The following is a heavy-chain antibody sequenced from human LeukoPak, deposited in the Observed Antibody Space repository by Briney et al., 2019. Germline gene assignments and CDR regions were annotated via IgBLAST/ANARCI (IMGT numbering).Heavy chain of an antibody. J-gene: IGHJ5*02. D-gene: IGHD6-13*01. CDR3: VREQQLVVGSWFDP. CDR1: GYTFTGYY. CDR2: INPNSGGT. V-gene: IGHV1-2*02. Sequence: ASVKVSCKASGYTFTGYYMHWVRQAPGQGLEWMGWINPNSGGTNYAQKFQGRVTMTRDTSISTAYMELSRLRSDDTAVYYCVREQQLVVGSWFDPWGQGTLVTVSS.